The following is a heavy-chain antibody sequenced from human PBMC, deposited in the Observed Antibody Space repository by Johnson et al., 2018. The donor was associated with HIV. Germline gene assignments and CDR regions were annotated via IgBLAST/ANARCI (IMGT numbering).Heavy chain of an antibody. J-gene: IGHJ3*02. CDR2: IGAAGET. CDR1: GFTFSSYD. Sequence: VQLVESGGGLVQPGESLRLSCAASGFTFSSYDMHWVRQSTGKGLEWVSGIGAAGETHYPDPVKGRFTVSRDNANHSLYLHMNNLRVGDTAVYYCAKGGSYAPFDAFDIWGQGTMVTVSS. CDR3: AKGGSYAPFDAFDI. V-gene: IGHV3-13*01. D-gene: IGHD1-26*01.